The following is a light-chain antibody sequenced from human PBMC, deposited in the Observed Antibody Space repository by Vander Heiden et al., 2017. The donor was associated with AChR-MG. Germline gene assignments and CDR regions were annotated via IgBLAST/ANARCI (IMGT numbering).Light chain of an antibody. CDR2: DAS. V-gene: IGKV3-11*01. CDR3: QQRSNWPLT. CDR1: QSVSSY. Sequence: DIVLTQSPATLSWSPGERATLSCTASQSVSSYLTWYQQKPGQAPRLLMYDASNRATGIPARFSGSGSGTDFTLTISSLEPEDFAVYYCQQRSNWPLTFGGGTKVEIK. J-gene: IGKJ4*01.